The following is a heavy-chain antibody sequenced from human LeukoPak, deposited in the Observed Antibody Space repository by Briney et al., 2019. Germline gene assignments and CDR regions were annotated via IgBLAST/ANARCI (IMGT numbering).Heavy chain of an antibody. CDR2: IYYSGST. D-gene: IGHD5-24*01. CDR3: ARAPGGRWLQFGHFDY. J-gene: IGHJ4*02. CDR1: GGSISSSSYY. Sequence: KPSETLSLTCTVSGGSISSSSYYWGWIRQPPGKGLEWIGSIYYSGSTNYNPSLKSRVTISVDTSKNQFSLKLSSVTAADTAVYYCARAPGGRWLQFGHFDYWGQGTLVTVSS. V-gene: IGHV4-39*07.